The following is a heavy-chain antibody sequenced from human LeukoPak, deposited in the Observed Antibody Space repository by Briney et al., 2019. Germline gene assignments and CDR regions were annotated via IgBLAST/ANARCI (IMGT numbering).Heavy chain of an antibody. Sequence: SETLSLTCTVSGGSISSGSYYWSWIRQPAGQGLEYIGRMYTSGSTNYNPSLKSRVTISVDTSKNQFSLKLSSVTAADTAVYYCARDVYFDYWGQGTLVTVSS. V-gene: IGHV4-61*02. CDR2: MYTSGST. J-gene: IGHJ4*02. CDR3: ARDVYFDY. CDR1: GGSISSGSYY.